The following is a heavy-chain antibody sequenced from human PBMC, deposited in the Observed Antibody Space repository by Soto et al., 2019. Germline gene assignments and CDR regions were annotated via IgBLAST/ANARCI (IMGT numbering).Heavy chain of an antibody. V-gene: IGHV4-59*08. J-gene: IGHJ4*02. CDR2: IYYSGTT. CDR3: ARLWFGEPVDY. CDR1: GGSISSYY. Sequence: SETLSLTCTVSGGSISSYYWSWIRQPPGKGLEWIGYIYYSGTTCYSPSLKSRVTISVDTSKNQFSLKLSSMTAADTAVYYCARLWFGEPVDYWGQGTLVTVSS. D-gene: IGHD3-10*01.